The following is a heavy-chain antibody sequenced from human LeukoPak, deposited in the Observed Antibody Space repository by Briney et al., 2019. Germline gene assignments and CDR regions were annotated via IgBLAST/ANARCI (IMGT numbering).Heavy chain of an antibody. CDR3: ARDELAAASFDY. CDR1: GFTVSSNY. D-gene: IGHD6-13*01. V-gene: IGHV3-66*01. Sequence: HPGGSLRLSCAASGFTVSSNYMSWDRQAPGKGLEWVSVIYSGGSTYYADSVKGRFTISRDNSKNTLYLQMNSLRAEDTAVYYCARDELAAASFDYWGQGTLVTVSS. J-gene: IGHJ4*02. CDR2: IYSGGST.